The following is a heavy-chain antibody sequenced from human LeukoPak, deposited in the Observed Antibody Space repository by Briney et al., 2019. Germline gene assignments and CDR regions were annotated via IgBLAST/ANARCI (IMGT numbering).Heavy chain of an antibody. V-gene: IGHV1-69*13. CDR2: IIPIFGTA. D-gene: IGHD2-21*01. CDR3: ARVGPLLAYYYYFDY. CDR1: GGTFSSYA. J-gene: IGHJ4*02. Sequence: SVKVSCKASGGTFSSYAISWVRQASGQGLEWMGGIIPIFGTANYAQKFQGRVTITADESTSTAYMELSSLRSEDTAVYYCARVGPLLAYYYYFDYWGQGTLVTVSS.